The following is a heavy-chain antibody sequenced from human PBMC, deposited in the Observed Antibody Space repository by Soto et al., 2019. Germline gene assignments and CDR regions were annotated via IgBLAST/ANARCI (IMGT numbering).Heavy chain of an antibody. D-gene: IGHD3-10*01. Sequence: ASVKVSCKASGYTFTSYGISWVRQAPGQGLEWMGWISAYNGNTNYAQKLQGRVTMTTDTSTSTAYMELRSLRSDDTAVYYCARVLAITMVRGVPRNWFDPWGQGTLVTVSS. CDR3: ARVLAITMVRGVPRNWFDP. CDR1: GYTFTSYG. V-gene: IGHV1-18*04. J-gene: IGHJ5*02. CDR2: ISAYNGNT.